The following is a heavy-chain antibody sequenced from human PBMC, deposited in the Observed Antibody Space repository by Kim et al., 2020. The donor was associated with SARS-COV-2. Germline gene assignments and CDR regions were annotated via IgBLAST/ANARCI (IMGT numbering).Heavy chain of an antibody. V-gene: IGHV1-69*13. D-gene: IGHD1-26*01. J-gene: IGHJ6*02. CDR1: GGTFSSYA. Sequence: SVKVSCKASGGTFSSYAISWVRQAPGQGLEWMGGIIPIFGTANYAQKFQGRVTITADESTSTAYMELSSLRSEDTAVYYCAIIPEVGATDPDYYYGMDVWGQGTTVTVSS. CDR3: AIIPEVGATDPDYYYGMDV. CDR2: IIPIFGTA.